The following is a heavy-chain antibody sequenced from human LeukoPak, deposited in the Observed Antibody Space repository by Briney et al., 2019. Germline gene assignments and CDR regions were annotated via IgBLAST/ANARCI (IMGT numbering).Heavy chain of an antibody. Sequence: AGGSLRLSCAASGFTFTSYAMSWVRQAPGKGLEWVSTITGSGSSTYYADFVKGRFTISRDNSKKTLYLQMDSLRAEDMAAYYCAKWGFTYGPGYFDYWGQGTLVTVSS. CDR2: ITGSGSST. J-gene: IGHJ4*02. CDR3: AKWGFTYGPGYFDY. V-gene: IGHV3-23*01. D-gene: IGHD3-10*01. CDR1: GFTFTSYA.